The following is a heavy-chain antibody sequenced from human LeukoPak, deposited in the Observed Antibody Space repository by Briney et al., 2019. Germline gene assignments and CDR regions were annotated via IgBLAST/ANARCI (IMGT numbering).Heavy chain of an antibody. J-gene: IGHJ4*02. D-gene: IGHD3-22*01. V-gene: IGHV4-59*01. CDR2: IYYSGST. CDR3: ARNYDSSGYTAFGY. CDR1: GGSISSYY. Sequence: SQTLSLTCTVLGGSISSYYWRWIRQPAGWGMGWSGHIYYSGSTNYNPSLKSRVTISVNTSKSQFSLNLSSVTAADTAVYYCARNYDSSGYTAFGYWGRGTMVTVSS.